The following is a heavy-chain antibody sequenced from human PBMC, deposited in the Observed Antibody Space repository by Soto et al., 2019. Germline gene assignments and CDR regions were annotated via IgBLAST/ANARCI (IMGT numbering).Heavy chain of an antibody. CDR2: IHYSGSI. J-gene: IGHJ4*02. Sequence: QVQLQESGPGLVKPSETLSLTCTVSGDSISSYYWSWIRQSPGKGLEWIGYIHYSGSIDYNPSLKIRVTMSVDASKNQFSLSLNSVSAADTAVYYCVGGRWLQLPGYWGQGTLVTVSS. D-gene: IGHD5-12*01. V-gene: IGHV4-59*01. CDR3: VGGRWLQLPGY. CDR1: GDSISSYY.